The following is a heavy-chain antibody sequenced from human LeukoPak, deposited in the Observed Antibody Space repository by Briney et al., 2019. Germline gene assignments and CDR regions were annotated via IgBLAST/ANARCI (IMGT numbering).Heavy chain of an antibody. V-gene: IGHV4-4*07. J-gene: IGHJ5*02. CDR1: GGSISSYY. D-gene: IGHD3-22*01. CDR3: ATDRGYYDTIGYTYNWFDP. Sequence: SETLSLTCTVSGGSISSYYWSWIRQPPGKVLEWIASIHHNWNTYYNPSLKSRVIVSLDKSKNQFSLILRSVTAADTAVYYCATDRGYYDTIGYTYNWFDPWGQGTLVTVSS. CDR2: IHHNWNT.